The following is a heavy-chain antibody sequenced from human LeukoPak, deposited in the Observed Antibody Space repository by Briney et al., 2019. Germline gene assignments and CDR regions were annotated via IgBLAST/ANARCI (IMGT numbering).Heavy chain of an antibody. D-gene: IGHD2-2*01. Sequence: SETLSLTCAVYGGSFSGYYWSWIRQPPGKGLEWIGETNHSGSTNYNPSLKSRVTISVDTSKNQFSLKLSSVTAADTAVYYCAGYCSSTSCYVYWGQGTLVTVFS. CDR2: TNHSGST. J-gene: IGHJ4*02. CDR1: GGSFSGYY. CDR3: AGYCSSTSCYVY. V-gene: IGHV4-34*01.